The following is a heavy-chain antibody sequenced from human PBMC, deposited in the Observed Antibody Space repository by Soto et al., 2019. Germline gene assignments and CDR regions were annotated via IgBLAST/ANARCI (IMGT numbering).Heavy chain of an antibody. V-gene: IGHV1-18*01. J-gene: IGHJ4*02. CDR1: GYTFTSYG. CDR2: ISAYNGNT. D-gene: IGHD3-16*02. CDR3: ARDSYTYVWGSDRRFDY. Sequence: QVQLVQSGAEVKKPGASVKVSCKASGYTFTSYGISWVRQAPGQGLEWMGWISAYNGNTNYAQKLQGRVTMTTDTSPSTAYMELRSLRSDDTAVYYCARDSYTYVWGSDRRFDYWGQGTLVTVSS.